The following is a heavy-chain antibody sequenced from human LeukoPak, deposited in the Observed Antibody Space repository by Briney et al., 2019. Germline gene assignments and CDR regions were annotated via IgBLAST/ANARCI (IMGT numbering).Heavy chain of an antibody. CDR1: GFTLGSHD. Sequence: GGSLRLSCTASGFTLGSHDMHWVRQIPGQGLEWVAAVPSGFHAFFADSVQGRFTVSREDARNSLYLQMNSLRAGDTAVYYCVREARGYHYTYFDYWGQGTLVTVSS. CDR3: VREARGYHYTYFDY. CDR2: VPSGFHA. J-gene: IGHJ4*02. D-gene: IGHD5-18*01. V-gene: IGHV3-13*01.